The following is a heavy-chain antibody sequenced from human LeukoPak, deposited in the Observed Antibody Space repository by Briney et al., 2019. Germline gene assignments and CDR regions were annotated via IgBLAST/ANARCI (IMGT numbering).Heavy chain of an antibody. CDR3: ARDLGSTGYDLIEP. CDR1: GFTFSRYW. V-gene: IGHV3-7*01. Sequence: GGSLRLSCAASGFTFSRYWMTWVRQAPGKGLEWVANLNQDGREKYYMDSVTGRFTISRDNAKNSVFRQMNSLGADETAVYYCARDLGSTGYDLIEPWGQGTLVTVSS. J-gene: IGHJ5*02. CDR2: LNQDGREK. D-gene: IGHD5-12*01.